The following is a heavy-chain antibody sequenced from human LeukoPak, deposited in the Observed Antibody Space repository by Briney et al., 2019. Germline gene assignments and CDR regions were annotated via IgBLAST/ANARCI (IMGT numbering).Heavy chain of an antibody. J-gene: IGHJ4*02. D-gene: IGHD4-17*01. V-gene: IGHV3-30-3*01. CDR1: GFTFSNYP. Sequence: GRSLRLSCAASGFTFSNYPMHWVRQAPGKGLEWVAVIPYDGSNNYYSDPVKGRFTISRDNSKNTLYLQMNSLRPEDTAVYYCARSEGTTVTMFDYWGQGTLVTVSS. CDR3: ARSEGTTVTMFDY. CDR2: IPYDGSNN.